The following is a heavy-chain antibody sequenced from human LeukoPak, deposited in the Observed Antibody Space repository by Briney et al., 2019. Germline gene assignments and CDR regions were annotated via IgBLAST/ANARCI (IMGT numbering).Heavy chain of an antibody. V-gene: IGHV1-69*04. D-gene: IGHD2-2*01. CDR1: GGTFSSYA. CDR3: ARELAIPAAIQ. CDR2: IIPILGIA. J-gene: IGHJ4*02. Sequence: GASVKVSCKASGGTFSSYAISWVRQAPGQGLEWMGRIIPILGIANYAQKFQGRVTITADKPTSTAYMELSSLRSEDTAVYYCARELAIPAAIQWGQGTLVTVSS.